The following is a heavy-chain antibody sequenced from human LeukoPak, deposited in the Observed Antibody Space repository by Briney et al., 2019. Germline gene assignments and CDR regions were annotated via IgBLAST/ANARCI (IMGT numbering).Heavy chain of an antibody. V-gene: IGHV3-21*01. J-gene: IGHJ4*02. Sequence: GGSLRLSCAASGFTFSSYSMNWVRQAPGKGLEWVSSISSSSYIYYADSVKGRFTISRDNAKNSLYLQMNSLRAEDTAVYYCARDEATIVVVPAAHDYWGQGTLVTVSS. D-gene: IGHD2-2*01. CDR2: ISSSSYI. CDR3: ARDEATIVVVPAAHDY. CDR1: GFTFSSYS.